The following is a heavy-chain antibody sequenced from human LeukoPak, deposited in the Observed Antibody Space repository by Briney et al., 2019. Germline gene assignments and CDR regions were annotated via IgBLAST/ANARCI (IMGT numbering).Heavy chain of an antibody. Sequence: GGSLRLSCAASGFTFSSYVMHWVRQAPGKGREWVAFIRYDGSNKYYAHSVKGRFTISRDNSKNTLYLKMTSLRAEDTAVYYCGKDKGDAFDIWGQGTMVTVSS. CDR1: GFTFSSYV. CDR2: IRYDGSNK. V-gene: IGHV3-30*02. CDR3: GKDKGDAFDI. J-gene: IGHJ3*02.